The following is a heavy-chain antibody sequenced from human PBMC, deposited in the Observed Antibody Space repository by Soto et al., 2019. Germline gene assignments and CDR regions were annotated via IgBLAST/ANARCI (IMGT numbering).Heavy chain of an antibody. CDR2: IYYSGST. Sequence: ETLSLTCTVSGGSIRSYYWSWMRQPPGKGLEWIGYIYYSGSTNYNPSLKSRVTISVDTSKNQFSLKLSSVTAADTAVYYCASGVPTRDDGDYVDDYYYYYDLDVWGKGTTVTDSS. CDR1: GGSIRSYY. D-gene: IGHD4-17*01. CDR3: ASGVPTRDDGDYVDDYYYYYDLDV. J-gene: IGHJ6*03. V-gene: IGHV4-59*08.